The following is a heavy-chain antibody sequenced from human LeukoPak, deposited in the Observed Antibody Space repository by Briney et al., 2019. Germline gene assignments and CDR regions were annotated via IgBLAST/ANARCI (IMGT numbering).Heavy chain of an antibody. CDR3: ARVNSGSYWGYYYYGMDV. J-gene: IGHJ6*02. Sequence: ASVKVSCKASGYTFTSYDINWVRQATGQGLEWMGWMNPTSGNTGYAQKFQGRVTMTRNTSISTAYMELSSLRSEDTAVYYCARVNSGSYWGYYYYGMDVWGQGTTVTVSS. CDR1: GYTFTSYD. D-gene: IGHD1-26*01. V-gene: IGHV1-8*01. CDR2: MNPTSGNT.